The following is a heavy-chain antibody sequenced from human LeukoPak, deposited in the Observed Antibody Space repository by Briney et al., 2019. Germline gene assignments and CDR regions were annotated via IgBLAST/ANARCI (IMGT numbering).Heavy chain of an antibody. CDR2: INHSGST. J-gene: IGHJ6*02. CDR3: ARHQPPLYYYYGMDV. CDR1: GGSFSGYY. Sequence: SETLSLTCAVYGGSFSGYYWSWIRQPPGKGLEWIGEINHSGSTNYNPSLKSRVTISVDTSKNQFSLKLGSVTAADTAVYYCARHQPPLYYYYGMDVWGQGTTVTVSS. V-gene: IGHV4-34*01.